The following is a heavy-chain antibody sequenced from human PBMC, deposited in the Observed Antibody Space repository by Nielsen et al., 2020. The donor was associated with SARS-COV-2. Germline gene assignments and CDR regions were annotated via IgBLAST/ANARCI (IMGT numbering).Heavy chain of an antibody. CDR3: ARGLYGGGVD. CDR1: GFTFSSYS. D-gene: IGHD3-3*01. Sequence: GESLKISCAASGFTFSSYSMNWVRQAPGKGLEWVSSISSSSSYIYYADSVKGRFTISRDNAKNSLYLQMNSLRAEDTAVYYCARGLYGGGVDWGQGTLDTVSS. V-gene: IGHV3-21*01. J-gene: IGHJ4*02. CDR2: ISSSSSYI.